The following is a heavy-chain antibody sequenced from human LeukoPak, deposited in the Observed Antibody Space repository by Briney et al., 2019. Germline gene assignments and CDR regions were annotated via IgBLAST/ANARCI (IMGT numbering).Heavy chain of an antibody. D-gene: IGHD3-22*01. CDR2: ISGSGGST. CDR3: ANGDYDSSGYVPLNYFQH. Sequence: GGSLRLSCAASGFTFSNRWMSWVRQAPGKGLEWVSAISGSGGSTYYADSVKGRFTISRDNSKNTLYLQMNSLRAEDTAVYYCANGDYDSSGYVPLNYFQHWGQGTLVTVSS. CDR1: GFTFSNRW. V-gene: IGHV3-23*01. J-gene: IGHJ1*01.